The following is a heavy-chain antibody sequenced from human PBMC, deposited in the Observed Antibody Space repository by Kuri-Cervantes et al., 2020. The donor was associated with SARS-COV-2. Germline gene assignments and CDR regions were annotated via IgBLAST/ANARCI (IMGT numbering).Heavy chain of an antibody. Sequence: GESLKISCAASGFTFSNAWMNWVRQAPGKGLEWVGRIKSKTDGGTTDYAAPVKGRFTISRDDSKNTLYLQMNSLKTEDTAVYYCTTDRGEEHIVVVPAATGGYWGQGTLVTVSS. CDR2: IKSKTDGGTT. J-gene: IGHJ4*02. CDR1: GFTFSNAW. D-gene: IGHD2-2*01. V-gene: IGHV3-15*07. CDR3: TTDRGEEHIVVVPAATGGY.